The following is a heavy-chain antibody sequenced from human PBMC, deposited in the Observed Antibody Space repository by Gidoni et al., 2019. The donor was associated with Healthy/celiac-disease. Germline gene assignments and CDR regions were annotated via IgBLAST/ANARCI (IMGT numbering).Heavy chain of an antibody. D-gene: IGHD1-7*01. V-gene: IGHV3-21*01. CDR3: ARGLWNYGAGYMDV. Sequence: EVQLVEAGGGLVKPGGSLRLSCAASGFTFSSYSMNWGRQAPGTGLVWVSSISSCSSYIYYADSVKGRFTISRDNAKNSLYLQMNSLRAEDTAVYYCARGLWNYGAGYMDVWGKGTTVTVSS. CDR1: GFTFSSYS. CDR2: ISSCSSYI. J-gene: IGHJ6*03.